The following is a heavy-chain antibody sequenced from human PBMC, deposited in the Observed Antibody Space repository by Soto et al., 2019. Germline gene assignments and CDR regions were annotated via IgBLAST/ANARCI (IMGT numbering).Heavy chain of an antibody. CDR1: GGSISSYY. J-gene: IGHJ4*02. D-gene: IGHD6-19*01. CDR3: ARAIGAGTLDY. Sequence: QVQLQESGPGLVKPSETLSLTCTVSGGSISSYYWSWIRQPPGKGLEWIGYIYYGGSTNYNPSLKSRVTISVDTSKNQFSLKLSSVTAADTAVYYCARAIGAGTLDYWGQGTLVTVSS. V-gene: IGHV4-59*01. CDR2: IYYGGST.